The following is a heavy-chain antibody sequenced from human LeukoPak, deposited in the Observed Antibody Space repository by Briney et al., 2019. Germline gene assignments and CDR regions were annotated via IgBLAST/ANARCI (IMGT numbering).Heavy chain of an antibody. D-gene: IGHD3-10*01. CDR2: IKSKTDGGTT. J-gene: IGHJ4*02. Sequence: GGSLRLSCAASGFTFSNAWMSWVRQAPGKGLEWGGRIKSKTDGGTTDYAAPVKSRFTISRDDSKNTLYMQMNSLKTEDTAVYYCINELGFGEEDYWGQGTLVTVSS. CDR1: GFTFSNAW. V-gene: IGHV3-15*01. CDR3: INELGFGEEDY.